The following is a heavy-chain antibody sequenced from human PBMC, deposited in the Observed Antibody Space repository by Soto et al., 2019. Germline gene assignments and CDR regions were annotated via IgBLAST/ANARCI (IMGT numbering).Heavy chain of an antibody. CDR3: ARGASDFWGAYPEIHFFDY. V-gene: IGHV3-30-3*01. J-gene: IGHJ4*01. Sequence: GGSLRLSCAASEFTFSTYPMHWVRQAPGKGLEWVAVISYDETNKYYADSVKGRFTISRDNSKNTLYLQMDNLRADDTAVYYCARGASDFWGAYPEIHFFDYWGHGTLVTVSS. D-gene: IGHD3-3*01. CDR2: ISYDETNK. CDR1: EFTFSTYP.